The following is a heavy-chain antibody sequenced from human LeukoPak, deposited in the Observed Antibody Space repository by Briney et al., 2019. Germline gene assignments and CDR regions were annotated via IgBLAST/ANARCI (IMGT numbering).Heavy chain of an antibody. CDR1: GYTFTGYY. J-gene: IGHJ4*02. Sequence: ASVKVSCKASGYTFTGYYMHWVRQAPGQGLEWMGWINPNSGGTNYAQKFQGRVTMTRDTSISTAYMELSRLRSDDTAVYYCARASAAAGTVLGSDYWGQGTLVTVSS. D-gene: IGHD6-13*01. CDR3: ARASAAAGTVLGSDY. V-gene: IGHV1-2*02. CDR2: INPNSGGT.